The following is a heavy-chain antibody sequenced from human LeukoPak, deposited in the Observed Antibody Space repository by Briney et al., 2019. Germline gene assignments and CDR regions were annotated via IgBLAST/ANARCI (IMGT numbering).Heavy chain of an antibody. V-gene: IGHV7-4-1*02. CDR2: INTNTGNP. J-gene: IGHJ4*02. D-gene: IGHD6-6*01. CDR1: GYTFTSYA. Sequence: REAAVKVSCKASGYTFTSYAMNWVRQAPGQGLEWMGWINTNTGNPTYAQGFTGRFVFSLDTSVSTAYLQISSLKAEDTAVYYCARDLRAARFNYWGQGTLVTVSS. CDR3: ARDLRAARFNY.